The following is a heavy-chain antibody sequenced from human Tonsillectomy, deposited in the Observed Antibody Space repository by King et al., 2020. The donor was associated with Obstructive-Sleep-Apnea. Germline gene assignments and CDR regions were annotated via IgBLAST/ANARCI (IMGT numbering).Heavy chain of an antibody. CDR3: AKGDGSGNYYTGHFDY. CDR2: ISGSGGST. J-gene: IGHJ4*02. CDR1: GFTFSSYA. D-gene: IGHD3-10*01. Sequence: DVQLVESGGGLVQPGGSLRLSCAASGFTFSSYAMNWVRQAPGKGLEWVSGISGSGGSTYYADSVKGRFTISRDNSKNTLYLQMNSLRAEDTAVFYCAKGDGSGNYYTGHFDYWGQGNLVTVSS. V-gene: IGHV3-23*04.